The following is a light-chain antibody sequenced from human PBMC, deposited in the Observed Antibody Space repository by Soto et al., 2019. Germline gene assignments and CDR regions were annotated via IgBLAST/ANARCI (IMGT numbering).Light chain of an antibody. CDR3: ISYTTSDALV. CDR2: EVS. V-gene: IGLV2-14*01. J-gene: IGLJ2*01. CDR1: SSDIGAYNY. Sequence: QSALTQPASVSGSPGQSITISCTGTSSDIGAYNYVSWYQQHPGRAPKVLIYEVSNRPSGVSYRFSASKSDNTASLTISGLQAEDEADYFCISYTTSDALVFGGGTKLTVL.